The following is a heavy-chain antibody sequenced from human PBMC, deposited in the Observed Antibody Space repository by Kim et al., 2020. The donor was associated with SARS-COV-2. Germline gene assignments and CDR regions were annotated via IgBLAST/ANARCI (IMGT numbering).Heavy chain of an antibody. J-gene: IGHJ3*02. CDR2: IYYSGST. CDR3: AREASSGYLAILSSAFDI. D-gene: IGHD3-22*01. CDR1: GCSISSYY. Sequence: SETLSLTCTVSGCSISSYYWSWIRQPPGKGLEWIGYIYYSGSTNYNPSLKSRGTISVDTSKNQFSLKLSSVTAADTAVYYCAREASSGYLAILSSAFDIWGQGTMVTVSS. V-gene: IGHV4-59*13.